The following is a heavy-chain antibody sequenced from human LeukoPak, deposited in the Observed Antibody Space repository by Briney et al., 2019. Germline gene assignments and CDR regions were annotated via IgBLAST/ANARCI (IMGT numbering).Heavy chain of an antibody. CDR3: ARHGGIGDALDI. CDR2: IDPSDAYT. CDR1: GYSFTTYW. V-gene: IGHV5-10-1*01. D-gene: IGHD3-16*01. Sequence: GESLRISCKDSGYSFTTYWITWVRQMPGKGLEWMGRIDPSDAYTNYSPSFQGHVTISTDKSISTAYLQWNSLKASDTAMYYCARHGGIGDALDIWGQGTMVTVSS. J-gene: IGHJ3*02.